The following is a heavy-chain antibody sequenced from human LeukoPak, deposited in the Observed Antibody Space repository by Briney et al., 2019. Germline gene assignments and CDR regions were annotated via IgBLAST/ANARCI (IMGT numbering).Heavy chain of an antibody. V-gene: IGHV1-2*02. CDR3: ARDSAAAIYYFDY. CDR1: GYTFTGYY. D-gene: IGHD6-13*01. Sequence: ASVKVSCKASGYTFTGYYMHWVRQAPGQGLEWMGWINPNSGGTNYAQKFQGRVTMTRDTPISTAYMELSRLRSDDTAVYYCARDSAAAIYYFDYWGQGTLVTVSS. J-gene: IGHJ4*02. CDR2: INPNSGGT.